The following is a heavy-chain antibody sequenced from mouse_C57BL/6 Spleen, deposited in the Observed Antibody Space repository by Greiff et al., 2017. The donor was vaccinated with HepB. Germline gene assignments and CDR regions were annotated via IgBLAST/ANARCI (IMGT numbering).Heavy chain of an antibody. Sequence: VQLQQSGPELVKPGASVKISCKASGYTFTDYYMNWVKQSHGKSLEWIGDTNPNNGGTSYNQKFKGKATLTVDKSSSTAYMELRSLTSEDSAVYYCAEGDYDWFAYWGQGTLVTVSA. J-gene: IGHJ3*01. CDR2: TNPNNGGT. CDR1: GYTFTDYY. D-gene: IGHD2-4*01. V-gene: IGHV1-26*01. CDR3: AEGDYDWFAY.